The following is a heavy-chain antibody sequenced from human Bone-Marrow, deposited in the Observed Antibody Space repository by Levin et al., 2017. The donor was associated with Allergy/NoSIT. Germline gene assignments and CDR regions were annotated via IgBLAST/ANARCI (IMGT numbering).Heavy chain of an antibody. CDR1: GLTFSDRW. V-gene: IGHV3-7*03. CDR2: IKEETGER. Sequence: AGGSLRLSCAVSGLTFSDRWMSWVRQIPGKGLECVASIKEETGERHYADSVKGRFTISSDSAKNSLYLQMSSLTAEDTALYYCARATQDSSGEFFWGQGTLVTVSS. CDR3: ARATQDSSGEFF. D-gene: IGHD6-19*01. J-gene: IGHJ4*02.